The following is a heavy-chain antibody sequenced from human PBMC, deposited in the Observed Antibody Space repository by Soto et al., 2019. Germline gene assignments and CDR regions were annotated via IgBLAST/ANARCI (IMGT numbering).Heavy chain of an antibody. Sequence: QVQLVESGGGVVQPGRSLRLSCAASGFTFSSYAMHWVRQAPGKGLEWVAVISYDGSNKYYADSVKGRFTISRDNSKNTLYLQMNSLRAEDTAVYYCARERISGWYIPGDAFDIWGQGTMVTVSS. CDR3: ARERISGWYIPGDAFDI. J-gene: IGHJ3*02. D-gene: IGHD6-19*01. CDR1: GFTFSSYA. CDR2: ISYDGSNK. V-gene: IGHV3-30-3*01.